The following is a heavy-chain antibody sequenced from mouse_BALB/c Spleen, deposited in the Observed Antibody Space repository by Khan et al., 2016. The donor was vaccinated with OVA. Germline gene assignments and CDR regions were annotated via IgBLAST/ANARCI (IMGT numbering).Heavy chain of an antibody. CDR2: ISYSGST. J-gene: IGHJ4*01. CDR3: ARDSSRYNYAMDY. V-gene: IGHV3-2*02. D-gene: IGHD2-12*01. Sequence: EVQLQESGPDLVKPSQSLSLTCTVTGYSITSDYAWNWIRQFPGNKLEWMGYISYSGSTNYNPALKSRISITRDTSKNQFFMQLNSVTTEDTATYYCARDSSRYNYAMDYWGQGTSVTVSS. CDR1: GYSITSDYA.